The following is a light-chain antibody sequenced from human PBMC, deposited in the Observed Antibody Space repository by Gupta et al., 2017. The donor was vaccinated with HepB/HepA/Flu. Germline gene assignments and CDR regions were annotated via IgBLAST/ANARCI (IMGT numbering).Light chain of an antibody. V-gene: IGLV2-14*01. CDR3: SSYTRRSTLVV. Sequence: QSALTQPASVSGSPGQSIPISCTGTSSDVGGYNYVSWYQQHPGKAPKLMIYDVSNRPSGVSNRFSGSKSGNTASLTISGLQAEDEADYYCSSYTRRSTLVVFGGGTKLTVL. CDR1: SSDVGGYNY. J-gene: IGLJ2*01. CDR2: DVS.